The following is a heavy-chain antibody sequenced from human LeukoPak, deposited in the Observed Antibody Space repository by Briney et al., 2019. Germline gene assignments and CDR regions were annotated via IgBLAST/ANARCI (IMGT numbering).Heavy chain of an antibody. CDR1: GYTFTSYW. V-gene: IGHV5-51*01. CDR3: ARLIVGSSSTGWFDP. J-gene: IGHJ5*02. D-gene: IGHD6-6*01. CDR2: IYPGDSDT. Sequence: GESLKISRQSSGYTFTSYWIGWVRQMPGKGLQWMGIIYPGDSDTTYSPSFQGQVTISADKSISTAYLQWSSLKASDTAIYYCARLIVGSSSTGWFDPWGQGTLVTVSP.